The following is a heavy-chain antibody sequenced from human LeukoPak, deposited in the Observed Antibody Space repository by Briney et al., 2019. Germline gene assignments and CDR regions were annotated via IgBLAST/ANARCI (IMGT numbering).Heavy chain of an antibody. CDR3: ARRRRTTYYYDSSGYHPFDH. CDR1: GGSISSTTYY. Sequence: SETLSLTCTVSGGSISSTTYYWDWIRQPPGKGLEWIGTIYYSGSTYYNPSLKSRVTISVDTSKNEFSLNLSSVTAADTAVYYCARRRRTTYYYDSSGYHPFDHWGQGTLVTVSS. J-gene: IGHJ4*02. CDR2: IYYSGST. V-gene: IGHV4-39*01. D-gene: IGHD3-22*01.